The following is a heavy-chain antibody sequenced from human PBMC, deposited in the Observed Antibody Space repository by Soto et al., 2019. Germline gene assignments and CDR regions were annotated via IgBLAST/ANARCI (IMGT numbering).Heavy chain of an antibody. CDR3: ANYDILTGYCN. Sequence: GEALQISCKGSGYSFTSYWIGWVRQMPGKGLEWMGIIYPGDSDTRYSPSFQGQVTISADKSISTAYLQWSSLKASDTAMYYCANYDILTGYCNWGQGTLVTGSS. CDR1: GYSFTSYW. CDR2: IYPGDSDT. V-gene: IGHV5-51*01. J-gene: IGHJ4*01. D-gene: IGHD3-9*01.